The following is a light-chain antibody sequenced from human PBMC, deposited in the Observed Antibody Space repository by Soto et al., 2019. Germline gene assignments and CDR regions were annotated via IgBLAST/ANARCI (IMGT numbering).Light chain of an antibody. CDR1: ETVATN. CDR3: QQRSTWPPT. J-gene: IGKJ5*01. Sequence: VMTQSPATLSVSPGERATLSCWASETVATNLAWYQQKPGQAPRLLIYDASNRATGIPARFSGSGSGTDFTLTISSLEPEDFALYYCQQRSTWPPTFGQGTRLEIK. CDR2: DAS. V-gene: IGKV3-11*01.